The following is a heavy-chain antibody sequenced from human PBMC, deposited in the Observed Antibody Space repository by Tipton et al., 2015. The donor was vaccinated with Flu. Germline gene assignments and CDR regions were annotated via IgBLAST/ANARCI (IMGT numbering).Heavy chain of an antibody. D-gene: IGHD3-22*01. J-gene: IGHJ4*02. Sequence: TLSLTCTVSGDSISSGGAYWSWIRQRPGKGLEWIGCIYYSGSTYYNPSLESRVTISVDTSKNQFSLKLTSVTAADTAVYYCARDLKWSSAYYNPFGYWGQGILVTVSS. CDR2: IYYSGST. CDR1: GDSISSGGAY. V-gene: IGHV4-31*03. CDR3: ARDLKWSSAYYNPFGY.